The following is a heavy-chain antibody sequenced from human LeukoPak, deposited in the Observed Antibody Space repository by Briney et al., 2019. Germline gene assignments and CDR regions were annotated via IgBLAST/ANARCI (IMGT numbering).Heavy chain of an antibody. Sequence: ASVKVSCKASGYTFTGYYMHWARQAPGQGLEWMGWINPNSGGTNYAQKFQGRVTMTRDTSISTAYVELSRLRSDDTAVYYCARSPREEWLRFLDYWGQGTLVTVSS. CDR2: INPNSGGT. D-gene: IGHD5-12*01. J-gene: IGHJ4*02. CDR3: ARSPREEWLRFLDY. V-gene: IGHV1-2*02. CDR1: GYTFTGYY.